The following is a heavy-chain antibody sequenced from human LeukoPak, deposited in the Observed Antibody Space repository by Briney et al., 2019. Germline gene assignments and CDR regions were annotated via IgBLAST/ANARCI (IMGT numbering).Heavy chain of an antibody. V-gene: IGHV4-39*01. D-gene: IGHD2-2*01. CDR1: GGSISSSSYY. CDR2: IYYSGST. J-gene: IGHJ5*02. Sequence: SETLSLTCTVSGGSISSSSYYWGWIRQPPGKGLEWIGSIYYSGSTYYNPSLKSRVTISVDTSKNQFSLKLSSVTAADTAVYYCARQVVPLHPWFDPWGQGTLVTVSS. CDR3: ARQVVPLHPWFDP.